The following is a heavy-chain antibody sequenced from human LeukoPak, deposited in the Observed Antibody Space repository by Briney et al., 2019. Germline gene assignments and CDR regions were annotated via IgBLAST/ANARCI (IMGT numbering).Heavy chain of an antibody. CDR1: GFTFSSYS. Sequence: PGGSLRLSCAASGFTFSSYSMNWVRQAPGKGLEWVSYISSSSSTIYYADSVKGRFTISRDNAKNSLYLQMNSLRAEDTAVYYCARDRPTPVRGLLWFGELSVWGQGTMVTVSS. V-gene: IGHV3-48*01. D-gene: IGHD3-10*01. CDR3: ARDRPTPVRGLLWFGELSV. CDR2: ISSSSSTI. J-gene: IGHJ3*01.